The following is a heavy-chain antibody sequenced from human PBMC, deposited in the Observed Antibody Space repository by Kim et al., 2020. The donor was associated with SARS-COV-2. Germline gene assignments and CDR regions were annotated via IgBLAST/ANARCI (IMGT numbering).Heavy chain of an antibody. CDR2: IKQDGSEK. Sequence: GGSLRLSCEASGFRFSSTWMSWVRQAPGKGLEWVANIKQDGSEKYYVDSVKGRFTISRDNAENLLFLQMNSLRAEDTAVYYCARAWGIDVGGQGTTVT. D-gene: IGHD3-16*01. V-gene: IGHV3-7*01. CDR3: ARAWGIDV. J-gene: IGHJ6*02. CDR1: GFRFSSTW.